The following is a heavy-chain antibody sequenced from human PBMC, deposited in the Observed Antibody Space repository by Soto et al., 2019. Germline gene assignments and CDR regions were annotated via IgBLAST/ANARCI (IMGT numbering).Heavy chain of an antibody. CDR1: GGTFSSYA. CDR2: IIPIFGTA. V-gene: IGHV1-69*13. Sequence: GASVKVSCKASGGTFSSYAISWVRQAPGQGLEWMGGIIPIFGTANYAQKFQGRVTITADESTSTAYMELSSLRSEGTAVYYCARGVAAALDDAFDIWGQGTMVTVSS. CDR3: ARGVAAALDDAFDI. J-gene: IGHJ3*02. D-gene: IGHD6-13*01.